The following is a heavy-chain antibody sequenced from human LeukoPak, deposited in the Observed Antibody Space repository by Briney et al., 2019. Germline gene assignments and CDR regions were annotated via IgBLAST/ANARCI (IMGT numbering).Heavy chain of an antibody. CDR3: ARDHYDTMVYAPPNAFDI. J-gene: IGHJ3*02. V-gene: IGHV4-4*07. D-gene: IGHD2-8*01. CDR2: IYTSGST. CDR1: GGSISSYY. Sequence: PSETLSLTCTVSGGSISSYYWSWIRQPAGKGLEWIGRIYTSGSTNYNPSLKSRVTMSVDTSKNQFSLKLSSVTAADTAVYYCARDHYDTMVYAPPNAFDIWGQGTMVTVSS.